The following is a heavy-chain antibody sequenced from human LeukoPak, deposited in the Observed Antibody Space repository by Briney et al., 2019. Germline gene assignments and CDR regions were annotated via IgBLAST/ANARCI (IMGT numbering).Heavy chain of an antibody. D-gene: IGHD4-17*01. V-gene: IGHV4-34*01. Sequence: SETLSLICAVYGGSFSGYYWSWIRQPPGKGLEWIGEINHSGSTNYNPSLKSRVTISVDTSKNQFSLKLSSVTAADTAVYYCARWMNGDYDYWGQGTLVTVSS. J-gene: IGHJ4*02. CDR2: INHSGST. CDR3: ARWMNGDYDY. CDR1: GGSFSGYY.